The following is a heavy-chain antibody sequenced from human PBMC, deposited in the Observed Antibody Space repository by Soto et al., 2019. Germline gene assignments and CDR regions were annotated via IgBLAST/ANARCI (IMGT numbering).Heavy chain of an antibody. V-gene: IGHV4-39*01. CDR2: IYYSGST. CDR1: GGSISSSSYY. J-gene: IGHJ4*02. D-gene: IGHD1-26*01. Sequence: PSQTLSLTCTVSGGSISSSSYYWGWIRQPPGKGLEWIGSIYYSGSTYYNPSLKSRVTISVDTSKNQFSLKLSSVTAADTAVYYCARHFYSGSYFDYWGQGTLVTVSS. CDR3: ARHFYSGSYFDY.